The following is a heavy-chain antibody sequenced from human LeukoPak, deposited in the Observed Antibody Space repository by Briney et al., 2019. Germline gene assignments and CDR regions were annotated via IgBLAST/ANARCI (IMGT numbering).Heavy chain of an antibody. J-gene: IGHJ3*02. CDR3: ARRGENNAFDI. Sequence: SETLSLTCTVSGDSVNSYYWSWIRQPPGKGLEWIGCISYSGSINYNPSLKSRITISVDTSKNQFSLKLRSVTAADTAVYHCARRGENNAFDIWGQGTMVTVSS. V-gene: IGHV4-59*02. CDR1: GDSVNSYY. D-gene: IGHD7-27*01. CDR2: ISYSGSI.